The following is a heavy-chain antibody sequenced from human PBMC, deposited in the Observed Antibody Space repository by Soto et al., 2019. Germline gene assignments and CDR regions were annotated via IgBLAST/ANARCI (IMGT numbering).Heavy chain of an antibody. CDR1: GGIFSSYT. D-gene: IGHD1-26*01. CDR2: IIPILGIA. CDR3: ARGSRVGYYYMDV. J-gene: IGHJ6*03. V-gene: IGHV1-69*02. Sequence: KVSCKAFGGIFSSYTISWVRQAPGQGLEWMGRIIPILGIANYAQKFQGRVTITADKSTSTAYMELSSLRSEDTAVYYCARGSRVGYYYMDVWGKGTTVTVSS.